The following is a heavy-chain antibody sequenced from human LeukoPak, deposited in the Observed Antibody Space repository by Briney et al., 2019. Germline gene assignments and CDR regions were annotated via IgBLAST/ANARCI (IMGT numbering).Heavy chain of an antibody. V-gene: IGHV3-13*01. J-gene: IGHJ3*02. D-gene: IGHD1-1*01. CDR1: GFTFSSYD. CDR2: IGTAGDT. CDR3: ARETGTTGDDAFDI. Sequence: GGSLRLSCAASGFTFSSYDMHWVRQATGKGLEWVSAIGTAGDTYYPGSVKGRFTISRENAKNSLYLRMNSLRAGDTAVYYCARETGTTGDDAFDIWGQGTMVTVSS.